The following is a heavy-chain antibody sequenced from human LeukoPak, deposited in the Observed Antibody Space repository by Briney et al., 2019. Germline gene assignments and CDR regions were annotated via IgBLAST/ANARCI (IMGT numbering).Heavy chain of an antibody. CDR3: AKVSSRGDYYYYGMDV. J-gene: IGHJ6*02. V-gene: IGHV4-4*02. Sequence: SETLSLTCAVSGGSISSSNWWSWVRQPPGKGLEWIGYIYYSGSTNYNPSLKSRVTISVDTSKNQFSLKLSSVTAADTAVYYCAKVSSRGDYYYYGMDVWGQGTTVTVSS. D-gene: IGHD1-14*01. CDR2: IYYSGST. CDR1: GGSISSSNW.